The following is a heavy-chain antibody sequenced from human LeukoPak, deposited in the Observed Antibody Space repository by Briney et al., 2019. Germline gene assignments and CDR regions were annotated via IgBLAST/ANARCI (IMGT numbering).Heavy chain of an antibody. J-gene: IGHJ4*02. V-gene: IGHV4-39*01. CDR1: GGSISNRSYY. Sequence: SETLSLTCTVSGGSISNRSYYWGWIRQPPGKGLEWIGSIYYSGSTSYNPSLKSRVTISVDTSKNQFSLKLSSVTAADTAVYYCAGLFGHNYGKIDQWGQGTLVTVSS. D-gene: IGHD5-18*01. CDR3: AGLFGHNYGKIDQ. CDR2: IYYSGST.